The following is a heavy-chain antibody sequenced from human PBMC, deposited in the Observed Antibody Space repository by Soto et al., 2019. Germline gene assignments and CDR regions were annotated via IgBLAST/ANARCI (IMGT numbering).Heavy chain of an antibody. CDR1: GYTVIGFS. CDR2: INPKNGDT. Sequence: ASLKVSCKSSGYTVIGFSLHWVRQAPGQGLEWMGWINPKNGDTYYAQKFQGRVTMTRDTSINTVYMELNSLKSDDTAVYYCSKGRWTVGHCSGGSCYDGMDVWGQGTTVTVSS. CDR3: SKGRWTVGHCSGGSCYDGMDV. J-gene: IGHJ6*02. D-gene: IGHD2-15*01. V-gene: IGHV1-2*02.